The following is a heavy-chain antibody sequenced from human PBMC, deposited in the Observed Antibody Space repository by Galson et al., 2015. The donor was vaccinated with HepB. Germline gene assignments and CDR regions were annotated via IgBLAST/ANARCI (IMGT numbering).Heavy chain of an antibody. V-gene: IGHV3-23*01. Sequence: SLRLSCAASGFTFSSYVMSWVRQAPGKGLEWVSSISDSGSSTYYADSVKGRFTISRDNSENTLYLQMNSLRAEDTAVYYCARDRFDYTGSYFHYYYMDVWGKGTTVTVSS. J-gene: IGHJ6*03. D-gene: IGHD3-9*01. CDR3: ARDRFDYTGSYFHYYYMDV. CDR1: GFTFSSYV. CDR2: ISDSGSST.